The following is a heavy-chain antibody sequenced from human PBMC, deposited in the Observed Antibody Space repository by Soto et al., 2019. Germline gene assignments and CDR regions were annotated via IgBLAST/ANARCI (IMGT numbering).Heavy chain of an antibody. CDR2: INAGNGNT. CDR1: GYTFPNYV. Sequence: QVHLVQSGAEVKKPGASVKVSCQASGYTFPNYVMHWVRQAPGQRLEWMGWINAGNGNTKYSQKFQDRITITRDTSATTAYMELSSLRSEDTAVYYCAGALTPSGTWVVIYWGQGTLVTVSS. CDR3: AGALTPSGTWVVIY. V-gene: IGHV1-3*01. J-gene: IGHJ4*02. D-gene: IGHD3-10*01.